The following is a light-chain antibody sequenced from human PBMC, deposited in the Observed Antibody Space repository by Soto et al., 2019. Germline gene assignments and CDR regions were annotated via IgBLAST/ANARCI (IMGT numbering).Light chain of an antibody. V-gene: IGKV3-15*01. CDR2: HAS. CDR3: QHQFNWPPFA. J-gene: IGKJ2*01. CDR1: QSVGSS. Sequence: IVMTQSPATLSVSPGDRATLSCRASQSVGSSLAWYQQKPGQAPRLLIYHASTRATAVPARFSGSGSGTELTLTISSLQSEDFAVYYCQHQFNWPPFAFGPGTKLEI.